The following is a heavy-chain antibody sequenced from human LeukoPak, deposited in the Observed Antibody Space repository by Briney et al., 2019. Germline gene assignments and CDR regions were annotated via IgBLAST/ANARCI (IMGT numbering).Heavy chain of an antibody. Sequence: ASVKVSCKASGYTFTSYDINWVRQATGQGLEWMGWMNPNSGNTGYAQKFQGRVTITRNTSISTAYMELSSLRSEDTAVYYCARRRYFDWLYAFDIWGQGTMVTVSS. J-gene: IGHJ3*02. CDR1: GYTFTSYD. CDR2: MNPNSGNT. V-gene: IGHV1-8*03. CDR3: ARRRYFDWLYAFDI. D-gene: IGHD3-9*01.